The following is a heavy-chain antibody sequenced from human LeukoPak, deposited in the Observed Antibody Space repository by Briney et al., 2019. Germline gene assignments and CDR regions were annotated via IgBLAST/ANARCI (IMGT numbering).Heavy chain of an antibody. CDR1: GFTFSRYG. J-gene: IGHJ4*02. CDR2: IGGSSGDI. CDR3: AREGPYDSSGYIDFDY. D-gene: IGHD3-22*01. Sequence: GGSLRLSCAASGFTFSRYGMNWVRQAPGKGLEWVSCIGGSSGDIYYADSVKGRFTISRDNDKNSLYLQMNSLRVEDTAVYYCAREGPYDSSGYIDFDYWGQGILVTVSS. V-gene: IGHV3-21*01.